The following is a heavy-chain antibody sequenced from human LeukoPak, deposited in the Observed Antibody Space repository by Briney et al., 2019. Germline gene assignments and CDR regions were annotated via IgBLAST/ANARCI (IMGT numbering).Heavy chain of an antibody. V-gene: IGHV4-38-2*02. D-gene: IGHD3-22*01. CDR1: GYSISSGYY. CDR2: IYHSGST. CDR3: ARGKKTRYYYDSSGYPSDY. Sequence: SETLSLTCTVSGYSISSGYYWGWIRQPPGKGLEWIGSIYHSGSTYYNPSLKSRVTISVDTSKNQFSLKLSSVTAADTAVYYCARGKKTRYYYDSSGYPSDYWGQGTLVTVSS. J-gene: IGHJ4*02.